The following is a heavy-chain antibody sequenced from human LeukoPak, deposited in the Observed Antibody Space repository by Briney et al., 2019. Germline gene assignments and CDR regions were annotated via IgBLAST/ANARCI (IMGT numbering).Heavy chain of an antibody. CDR1: GLTFNTYP. Sequence: GGTLRLSCEVSGLTFNTYPMTWVRQAPGKGLEWVSTLSGIGGYTYYADSVKGRFTISRDNSKATLYLQMNSLRADDTAVYYCASTNYFDSRVYYFDYWGQGTLVTVSA. D-gene: IGHD3-22*01. V-gene: IGHV3-23*01. CDR2: LSGIGGYT. CDR3: ASTNYFDSRVYYFDY. J-gene: IGHJ4*02.